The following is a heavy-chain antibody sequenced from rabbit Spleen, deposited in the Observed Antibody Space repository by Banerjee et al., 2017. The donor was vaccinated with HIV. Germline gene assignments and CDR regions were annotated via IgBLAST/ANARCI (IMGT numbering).Heavy chain of an antibody. Sequence: QQQLEESGGGLVKPGGTLTLTCKVSGIDFSSYYYICWVRQPPGKGLEWIACSYDGSSGSTYSAIWAKGRFTISKTSSTTVTLQMTSLTAADTATYFCARDTSTSFSTYGMDLWGQGTLVT. D-gene: IGHD1-1*01. J-gene: IGHJ6*01. CDR3: ARDTSTSFSTYGMDL. CDR2: SYDGSSGST. V-gene: IGHV1S45*01. CDR1: GIDFSSYYY.